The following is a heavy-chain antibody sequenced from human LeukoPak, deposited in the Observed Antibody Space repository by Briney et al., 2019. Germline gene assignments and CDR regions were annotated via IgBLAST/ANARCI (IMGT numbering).Heavy chain of an antibody. D-gene: IGHD2-15*01. Sequence: PGGSLRLSCAASGFTFSSYAMSWVRQAPGKGLEWVSAISGSGGSTYYADSVKGRFTISRDNSKNTLYLQMNSLRAEDTAVYYCAKDRYRSGGSCYSGLDYWGQGTLVTVSS. CDR1: GFTFSSYA. CDR3: AKDRYRSGGSCYSGLDY. V-gene: IGHV3-23*01. CDR2: ISGSGGST. J-gene: IGHJ4*02.